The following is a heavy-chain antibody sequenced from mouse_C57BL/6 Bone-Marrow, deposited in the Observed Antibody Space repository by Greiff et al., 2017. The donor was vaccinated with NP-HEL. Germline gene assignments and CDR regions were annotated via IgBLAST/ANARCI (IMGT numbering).Heavy chain of an antibody. D-gene: IGHD1-1*01. CDR1: GYTFTSYW. CDR3: ARVPFYGSSSYYFDY. Sequence: VQLQQSGAELVKPGASVKLSCKASGYTFTSYWMHWVKQRPGRGLEWIGRIDPNSGGTKYNEKFKSKATLTVDKPSSTAYIQLSSLTTDDSAVYYCARVPFYGSSSYYFDYWGQGTTLTVSS. V-gene: IGHV1-72*01. J-gene: IGHJ2*01. CDR2: IDPNSGGT.